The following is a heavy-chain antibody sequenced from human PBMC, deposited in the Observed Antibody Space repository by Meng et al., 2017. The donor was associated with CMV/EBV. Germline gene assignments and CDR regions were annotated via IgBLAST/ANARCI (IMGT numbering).Heavy chain of an antibody. CDR2: IFSNDEK. CDR1: GFSLSNARVG. Sequence: SGPTLVTPTETLTLTCTVSGFSLSNARVGVSWSRQPPGKALEWLAHIFSNDEKSYSTSLKSRLTISKDTSKSQVVLTMTNMDAVDTATYYCARIFRIRGGNSLFDPWGQGTLVTVSS. J-gene: IGHJ5*02. V-gene: IGHV2-26*01. D-gene: IGHD4-23*01. CDR3: ARIFRIRGGNSLFDP.